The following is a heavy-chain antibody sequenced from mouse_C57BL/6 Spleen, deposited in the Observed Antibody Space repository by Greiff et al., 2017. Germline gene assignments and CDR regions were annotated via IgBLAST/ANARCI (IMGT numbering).Heavy chain of an antibody. CDR2: ISSGGSYT. CDR1: GFTFSSYG. Sequence: DVTLVESGGDLVKPGGSLQLSCAASGFTFSSYGMSWVRQTPDKRLEWVATISSGGSYTYYPDSVKGRFTISRDNAKNTLYLQMSSLKSEDTAMYYCARTTTEAMDYWGQGTSVTVSS. D-gene: IGHD4-1*02. V-gene: IGHV5-6*02. J-gene: IGHJ4*01. CDR3: ARTTTEAMDY.